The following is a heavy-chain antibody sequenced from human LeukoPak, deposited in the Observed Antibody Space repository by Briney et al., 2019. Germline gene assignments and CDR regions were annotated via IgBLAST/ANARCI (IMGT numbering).Heavy chain of an antibody. V-gene: IGHV3-48*01. CDR2: ISSSSSTI. D-gene: IGHD1-26*01. Sequence: GGSLRLSCAASGFTFSSYSMIWDRHAPGKGLEWVSYISSSSSTIYYADSVKGRFTISRDNAKNSLYLQMNSLRAEDTAVYYCAREIVGNAFDIWGRGTMVTVSS. CDR1: GFTFSSYS. CDR3: AREIVGNAFDI. J-gene: IGHJ3*02.